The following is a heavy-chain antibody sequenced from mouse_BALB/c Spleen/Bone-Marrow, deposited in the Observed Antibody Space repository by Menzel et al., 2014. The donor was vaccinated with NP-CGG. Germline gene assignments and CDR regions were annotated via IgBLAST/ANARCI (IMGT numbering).Heavy chain of an antibody. V-gene: IGHV1-77*01. Sequence: VMLVESGAELARPGASVKLSCKASGYTFTDYYINWVKQRTGQGLEWIGEIYPGSGNTYYNEKFKGKATLTADKSSSTAYMQLSSLTSEDSAVYFCARREYGNGGFAYWGQGTLVTVSA. CDR2: IYPGSGNT. D-gene: IGHD2-10*02. CDR3: ARREYGNGGFAY. CDR1: GYTFTDYY. J-gene: IGHJ3*01.